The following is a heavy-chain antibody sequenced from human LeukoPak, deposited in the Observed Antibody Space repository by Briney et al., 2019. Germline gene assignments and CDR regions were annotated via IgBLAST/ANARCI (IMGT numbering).Heavy chain of an antibody. Sequence: PSETLSLTCSVSGGSISSYYWSWIRQPPGKGLEWIGYIYYSGSTNYNPSLKSRVTISVDTSKNQFSLKLSSVTAADTAVYYCARRNGSYDVFDIWGQGTMVTVSS. J-gene: IGHJ3*02. CDR3: ARRNGSYDVFDI. D-gene: IGHD3-10*01. V-gene: IGHV4-59*01. CDR1: GGSISSYY. CDR2: IYYSGST.